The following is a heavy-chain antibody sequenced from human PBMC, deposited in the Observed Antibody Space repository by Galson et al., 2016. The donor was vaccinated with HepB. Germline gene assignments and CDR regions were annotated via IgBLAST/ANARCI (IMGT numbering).Heavy chain of an antibody. CDR1: GGSINSGDSY. D-gene: IGHD4-11*01. Sequence: TLSLTCTVSGGSINSGDSYWNWIRQHPQKGLEWIGCIHYSGSIHYNPSLQSRFTISVDASKNQFSLKVSSVSAADTAVYYCARGGDRSKTGYWGQGTPVTVSS. V-gene: IGHV4-31*03. CDR2: IHYSGSI. CDR3: ARGGDRSKTGY. J-gene: IGHJ4*02.